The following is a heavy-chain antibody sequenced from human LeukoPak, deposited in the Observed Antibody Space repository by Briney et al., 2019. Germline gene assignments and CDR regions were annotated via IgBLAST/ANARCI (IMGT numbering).Heavy chain of an antibody. CDR2: IYSGGST. CDR3: ARSGYCIGGSCYLDAFDI. Sequence: GGSLRLSCAASGFTVSSNYMSWVRQAPGTGLEWVSVIYSGGSTYYADSVKSRFTISRDNSKNTLYLQMNSLRAEDTAVYYCARSGYCIGGSCYLDAFDIWGQGTMVTVSS. J-gene: IGHJ3*02. V-gene: IGHV3-53*01. CDR1: GFTVSSNY. D-gene: IGHD2-15*01.